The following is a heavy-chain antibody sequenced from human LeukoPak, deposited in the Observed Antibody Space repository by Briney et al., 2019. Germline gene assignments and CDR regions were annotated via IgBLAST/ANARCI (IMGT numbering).Heavy chain of an antibody. V-gene: IGHV4-61*02. D-gene: IGHD3-16*01. CDR2: IYTSGST. Sequence: SETLSLTCAVSGGSISSDNYYWSWIRQPAGKGLEWIGRIYTSGSTTYNPSLKSRVTITVDTSENQFSLTLNSVTAADTAVYYCARSRGGYGDYGSWFDPWGQGILVTVPS. CDR1: GGSISSDNYY. J-gene: IGHJ5*02. CDR3: ARSRGGYGDYGSWFDP.